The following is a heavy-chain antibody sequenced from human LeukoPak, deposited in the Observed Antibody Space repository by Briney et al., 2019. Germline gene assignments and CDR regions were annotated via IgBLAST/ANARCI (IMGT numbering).Heavy chain of an antibody. CDR3: ARNRDDSSDYYYFDY. Sequence: SETLSLTCTVSGGSISSSRYYWGWIRQPPGKGLEWIGSIYYSGSTYYNPSLKSRVTISVDTSKNQFSLKLSSVTAADTAIYYCARNRDDSSDYYYFDYWGQGTLVTVSS. CDR2: IYYSGST. D-gene: IGHD3-22*01. CDR1: GGSISSSRYY. J-gene: IGHJ4*02. V-gene: IGHV4-39*07.